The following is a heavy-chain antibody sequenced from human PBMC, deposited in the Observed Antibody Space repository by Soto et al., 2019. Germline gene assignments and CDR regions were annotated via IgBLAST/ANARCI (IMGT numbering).Heavy chain of an antibody. CDR3: ARWGVDDFWSGYYSAY. CDR2: ISTSGSTI. J-gene: IGHJ4*02. CDR1: GFTFSDYD. V-gene: IGHV3-11*01. Sequence: QVQLVESGGGLVKPGGSLRLSCAASGFTFSDYDMSWIRQAPGTGLGWVSYISTSGSTIYFADSVKGRFTISRENAKNSLYLQMNSMRAEDTAVYYCARWGVDDFWSGYYSAYWGQGTLVTVSS. D-gene: IGHD3-3*01.